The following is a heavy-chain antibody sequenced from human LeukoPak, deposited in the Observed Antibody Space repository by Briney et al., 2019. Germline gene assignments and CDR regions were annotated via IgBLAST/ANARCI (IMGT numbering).Heavy chain of an antibody. Sequence: PGGSLRLSCATSGFKFDDYGMHWVRQAPRKGLEWVSGISWNGAIMVYADSVKGRFTISRDNAKSSLYLQMNSLRAEDTALYYCARDISIGGFADGYFFGMDAWGQGPTVTVSS. CDR1: GFKFDDYG. CDR2: ISWNGAIM. CDR3: ARDISIGGFADGYFFGMDA. D-gene: IGHD4-23*01. V-gene: IGHV3-9*01. J-gene: IGHJ6*01.